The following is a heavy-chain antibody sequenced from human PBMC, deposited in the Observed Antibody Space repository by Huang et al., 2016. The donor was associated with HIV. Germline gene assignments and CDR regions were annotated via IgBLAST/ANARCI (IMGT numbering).Heavy chain of an antibody. CDR3: ARDSQQWLVEDY. J-gene: IGHJ4*02. V-gene: IGHV3-74*01. CDR1: GFTFSSYC. CDR2: INSDGSRT. D-gene: IGHD6-19*01. Sequence: EVQLVESGGGLVQPGGSLRLSCAASGFTFSSYCMHWVRQAPGKGRGGVSRINSDGSRTSDADSVKGRFTISRDNAKNTLYLQMNSLRAEDTAVYYCARDSQQWLVEDYWGQGTLVTVSS.